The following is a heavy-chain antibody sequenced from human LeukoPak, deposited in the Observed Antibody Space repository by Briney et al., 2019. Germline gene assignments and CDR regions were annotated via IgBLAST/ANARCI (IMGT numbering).Heavy chain of an antibody. CDR1: GFTFSSYW. Sequence: GGSLGLSCAASGFTFSSYWMSWVRQAPGKGLGWVANIKQDGSEKYYVDSVKGRFTISRDNAKNSLYLQMNSLRAEDTAVYYCAREYCSGGSCYSSLDAFDIWGQGTMVTVSS. CDR2: IKQDGSEK. J-gene: IGHJ3*02. V-gene: IGHV3-7*01. CDR3: AREYCSGGSCYSSLDAFDI. D-gene: IGHD2-15*01.